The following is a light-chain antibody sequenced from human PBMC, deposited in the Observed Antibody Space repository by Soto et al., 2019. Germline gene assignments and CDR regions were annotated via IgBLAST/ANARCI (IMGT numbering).Light chain of an antibody. CDR2: GAS. J-gene: IGKJ1*01. V-gene: IGKV3-15*01. Sequence: EIVMTQSPATLSVSPGERATLSCRAIQSIRSTLAWYQQKPGQAPRLLIYGASTRATGIPARFSGSGSGTEFTLTISSLQSEDFAVYYCQHYNHWLWTFGQGTKVEIK. CDR1: QSIRST. CDR3: QHYNHWLWT.